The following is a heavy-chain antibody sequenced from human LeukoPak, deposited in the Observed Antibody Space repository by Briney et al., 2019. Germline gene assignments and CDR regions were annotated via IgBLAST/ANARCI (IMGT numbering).Heavy chain of an antibody. CDR3: ARTHSGTYYGFDY. CDR2: IYYTGST. D-gene: IGHD1-26*01. J-gene: IGHJ4*02. CDR1: GVSISSSGFY. V-gene: IGHV4-39*01. Sequence: PSETLSLTCTVSGVSISSSGFYWGWIRQPPGKGLEWIGSIYYTGSTYYNPSLKRRVTISVDTSKNQLSLKLRSVTAADTAVYYCARTHSGTYYGFDYWGQGTLVTVSS.